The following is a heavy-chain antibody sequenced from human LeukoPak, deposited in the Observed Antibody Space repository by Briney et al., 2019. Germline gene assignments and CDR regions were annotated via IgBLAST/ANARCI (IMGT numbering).Heavy chain of an antibody. V-gene: IGHV1-8*01. Sequence: ASVTVSCKASGYTFTSYDINWVRQATGQGLEWMGWMNPNSGNTGYAQKFQGRVTMTRNTSISTAYMELSSLRSEDTAVYYCARGGPGYCSSTSCFYPYYYYYGMDVWGQGTTVTVSS. CDR1: GYTFTSYD. CDR3: ARGGPGYCSSTSCFYPYYYYYGMDV. J-gene: IGHJ6*02. CDR2: MNPNSGNT. D-gene: IGHD2-2*01.